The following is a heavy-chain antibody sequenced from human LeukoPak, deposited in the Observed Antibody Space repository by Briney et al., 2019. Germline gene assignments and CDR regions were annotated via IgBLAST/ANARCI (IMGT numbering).Heavy chain of an antibody. CDR1: GFTFSSYG. Sequence: GGSLRLSCAASGFTFSSYGMHWVRQAPGKGLEWVAVISYDGSNKYYADSVKGRFTTSRDNSKNTLYLQMNSLRAEDTAVYYCAKGYCSSTSCYTDYYYYYMDVWGKGTTVTVSS. J-gene: IGHJ6*03. CDR2: ISYDGSNK. D-gene: IGHD2-2*02. CDR3: AKGYCSSTSCYTDYYYYYMDV. V-gene: IGHV3-30*18.